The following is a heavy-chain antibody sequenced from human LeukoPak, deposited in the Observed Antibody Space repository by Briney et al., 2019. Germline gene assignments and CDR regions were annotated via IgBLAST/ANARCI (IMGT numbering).Heavy chain of an antibody. D-gene: IGHD6-6*01. CDR1: GYTFTSYG. Sequence: ASVKVSCKASGYTFTSYGISWVRQAPGQGLEWMGWISAYNGNTNYAQKLQGRVTMTTDTSTSTAYMELRSLRSDDTAVYYCARVRAPHGSSPHGYYYYGMDVWGQGTTVTVSS. CDR2: ISAYNGNT. CDR3: ARVRAPHGSSPHGYYYYGMDV. J-gene: IGHJ6*02. V-gene: IGHV1-18*01.